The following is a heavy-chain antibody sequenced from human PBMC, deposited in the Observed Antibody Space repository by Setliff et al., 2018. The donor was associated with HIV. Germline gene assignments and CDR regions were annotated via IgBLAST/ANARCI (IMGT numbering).Heavy chain of an antibody. CDR3: ARDRHSSGLGSYGP. CDR1: GGYFGVYR. Sequence: SETLSLTCTISGGYFGVYRWSWIRQSAGRGLEWIGRIDSSGTTDYKPSLKGRVAISVDTSRNQFSLRVTSVTAAATAVYFCARDRHSSGLGSYGPWGPGILVTVSS. D-gene: IGHD3-10*01. J-gene: IGHJ5*02. V-gene: IGHV4-4*07. CDR2: IDSSGTT.